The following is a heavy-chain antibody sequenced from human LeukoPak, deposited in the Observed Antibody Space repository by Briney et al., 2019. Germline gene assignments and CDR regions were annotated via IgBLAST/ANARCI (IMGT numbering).Heavy chain of an antibody. CDR2: IGSVGSTI. J-gene: IGHJ4*02. Sequence: GGSLRLSCAASGITFSGYTMNWVRQAPGKGLEWVSYIGSVGSTIYYADSVKGRFTISRDNAKNSLYLQMNSLRAEDTAVYYCVRDRTYYFDYWGQGTLVTVSS. CDR3: VRDRTYYFDY. D-gene: IGHD1-1*01. V-gene: IGHV3-48*04. CDR1: GITFSGYT.